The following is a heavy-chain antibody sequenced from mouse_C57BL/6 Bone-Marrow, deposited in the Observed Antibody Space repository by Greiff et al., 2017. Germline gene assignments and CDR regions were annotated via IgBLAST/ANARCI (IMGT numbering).Heavy chain of an antibody. Sequence: EVQLQQSGPELVKPGASVKISCKASGYTFTDYYMNWVKQSHGKSLEWIGDINPNNGGTSYNQKFKGKATLTVDKSSSTAYMELRSLTSEDSAVYYCEGSGLLLLAWFACWGQGTLVTVSA. CDR2: INPNNGGT. J-gene: IGHJ3*01. CDR3: EGSGLLLLAWFAC. D-gene: IGHD1-1*01. V-gene: IGHV1-26*01. CDR1: GYTFTDYY.